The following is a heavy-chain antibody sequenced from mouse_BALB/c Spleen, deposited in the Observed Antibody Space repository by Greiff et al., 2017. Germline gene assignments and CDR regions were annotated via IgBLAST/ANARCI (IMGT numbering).Heavy chain of an antibody. CDR2: ISYSGST. Sequence: VQLKESGPGLVKPSQSLSLTCTVTGYSITSDYAWNWIRQFPGNKLEWMGYISYSGSTSYNPSLKSRISITRDTSKNQFFLQLNSVTTEDTATYYCARGSNWYCDVWGAGTTVTVSS. V-gene: IGHV3-2*02. J-gene: IGHJ1*01. D-gene: IGHD5-1*01. CDR1: GYSITSDYA. CDR3: ARGSNWYCDV.